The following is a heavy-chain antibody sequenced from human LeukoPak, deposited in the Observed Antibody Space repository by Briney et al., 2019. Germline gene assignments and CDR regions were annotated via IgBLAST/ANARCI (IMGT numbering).Heavy chain of an antibody. CDR1: GFIFSSYS. V-gene: IGHV3-23*01. Sequence: PGGSLRLSCAASGFIFSSYSMSWVRQAPGMGLEWVSVITGSGGNTYYADSVKGRFTISKDNSKNTVYLQMSSLRVEDTAIYYCAKAPPYTKYFDYWGQGTLLTVSS. D-gene: IGHD1-1*01. CDR3: AKAPPYTKYFDY. J-gene: IGHJ4*02. CDR2: ITGSGGNT.